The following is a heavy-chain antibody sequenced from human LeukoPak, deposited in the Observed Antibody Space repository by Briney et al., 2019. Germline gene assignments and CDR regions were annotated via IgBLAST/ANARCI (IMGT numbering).Heavy chain of an antibody. J-gene: IGHJ4*02. CDR1: GFRFTGYW. CDR3: ARGGYSFDY. CDR2: LHPDGSER. Sequence: GGSLRLSCAASGFRFTGYWMTWVRQAPGKGLEWAARLHPDGSERNYVGSVEGRFTVSGDNAKSSLYLQMNSLRVEDTAVYYCARGGYSFDYLGQGTLVPVSS. D-gene: IGHD5-12*01. V-gene: IGHV3-7*01.